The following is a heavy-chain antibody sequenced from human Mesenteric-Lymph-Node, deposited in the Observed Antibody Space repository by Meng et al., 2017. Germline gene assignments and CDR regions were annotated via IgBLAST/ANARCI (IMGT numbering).Heavy chain of an antibody. D-gene: IGHD5-12*01. V-gene: IGHV3-53*04. CDR2: IYSGGST. CDR3: ARGREQSSGYDLGD. Sequence: GESLKISCAASGFTFSSFEMNWVRQPPGKGLEWVSAIYSGGSTYYADSVKGRFTISRHNSKNTLYLQMNSLRAEDTAVYYCARGREQSSGYDLGDWGQGTLVTVSS. CDR1: GFTFSSFE. J-gene: IGHJ4*02.